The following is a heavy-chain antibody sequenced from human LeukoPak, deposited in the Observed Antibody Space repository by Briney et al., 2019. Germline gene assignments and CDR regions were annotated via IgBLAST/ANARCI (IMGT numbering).Heavy chain of an antibody. Sequence: GGSLRLSCATSGFTFSSYTMTWVRQAPGKGLEYVSGIGTSAGSTIYADSVKGRFTISRDNSKNTVCLQMDSLRVEDTAVYYCAKDPNWDRGYWGQGTLVTVSS. CDR2: IGTSAGST. CDR3: AKDPNWDRGY. CDR1: GFTFSSYT. D-gene: IGHD3-10*01. J-gene: IGHJ4*02. V-gene: IGHV3-23*01.